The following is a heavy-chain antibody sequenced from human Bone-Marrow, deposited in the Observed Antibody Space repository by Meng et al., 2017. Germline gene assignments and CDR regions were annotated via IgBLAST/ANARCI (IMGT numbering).Heavy chain of an antibody. CDR1: GASVSSGYW. J-gene: IGHJ5*01. V-gene: IGHV4-4*02. CDR3: AASPGWWRIDS. Sequence: QVLMQESGPGLVTPSGTLSLTCGVSGASVSSGYWWTWVRQPPGKGLEWIGEFHHSGTTNYNPSLRSRVTISVDTSKNQFSLRLTSVTAADTAVYYCAASPGWWRIDSWGHGTLVTVSS. CDR2: FHHSGTT. D-gene: IGHD6-19*01.